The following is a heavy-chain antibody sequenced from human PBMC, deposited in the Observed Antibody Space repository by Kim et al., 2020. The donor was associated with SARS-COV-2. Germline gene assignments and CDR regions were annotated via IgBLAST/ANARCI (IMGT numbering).Heavy chain of an antibody. CDR2: IYYSGST. V-gene: IGHV4-59*13. Sequence: SETLSLTCTVSGGSISSYYWSWIRQPPGKGLEWIGYIYYSGSTNYNPSLKSRVTISVDTSKNQFSLKLSSVTAADTAVYYCARAYYYDSSGYYPDAFDIWGQGTMVTVSS. J-gene: IGHJ3*02. D-gene: IGHD3-22*01. CDR1: GGSISSYY. CDR3: ARAYYYDSSGYYPDAFDI.